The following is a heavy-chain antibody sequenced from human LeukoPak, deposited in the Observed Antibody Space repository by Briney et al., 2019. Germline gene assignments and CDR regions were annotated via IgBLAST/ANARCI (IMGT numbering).Heavy chain of an antibody. CDR2: ISSSSSYI. V-gene: IGHV3-21*01. D-gene: IGHD6-19*01. Sequence: GGSLRLSCAASGFTFSSYSMNWVRQAPGKGLEWVSPISSSSSYIYYADSVKGRFTISRDNAKNPLYLQMNSLRAEDTAVYYCARVDSSGWYHWGQGTLVTVSS. CDR3: ARVDSSGWYH. J-gene: IGHJ5*02. CDR1: GFTFSSYS.